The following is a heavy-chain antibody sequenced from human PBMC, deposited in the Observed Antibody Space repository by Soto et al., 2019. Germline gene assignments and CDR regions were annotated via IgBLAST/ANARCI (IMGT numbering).Heavy chain of an antibody. D-gene: IGHD4-17*01. Sequence: GGSLRLSCAASGFTFSSYAMHWVRQAPGKGLEWVAVISYDGSNKYYADSVKGRFTISRDNSKNTLYLQMNSLRAEDTAVYYCARDQLGWTVTTYYYYGMDVWGQGTTVTVSS. V-gene: IGHV3-30-3*01. CDR1: GFTFSSYA. J-gene: IGHJ6*02. CDR2: ISYDGSNK. CDR3: ARDQLGWTVTTYYYYGMDV.